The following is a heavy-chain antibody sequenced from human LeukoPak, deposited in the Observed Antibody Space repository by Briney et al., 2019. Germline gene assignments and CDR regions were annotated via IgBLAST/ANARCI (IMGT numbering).Heavy chain of an antibody. Sequence: GGSLRLSCAASGFTFSSYWMSWVRQPPGKGLEWVSVIYSGGSTYYADSVKGRFTISRDNSKNTLYLQMNSLRAEDTAVYYCARDGRYSSSSEYYFDYWGQGTLVTVSS. CDR3: ARDGRYSSSSEYYFDY. CDR1: GFTFSSYW. V-gene: IGHV3-66*01. J-gene: IGHJ4*02. D-gene: IGHD6-6*01. CDR2: IYSGGST.